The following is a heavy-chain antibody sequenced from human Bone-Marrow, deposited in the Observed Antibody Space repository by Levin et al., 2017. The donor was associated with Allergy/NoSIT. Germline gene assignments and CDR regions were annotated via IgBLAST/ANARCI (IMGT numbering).Heavy chain of an antibody. CDR3: AKDGYSSSWPYWFDP. CDR2: ISGGGVNT. Sequence: GGSLRLSCAASGFTFSSYVMSWVRQAPGKGLEWVSAISGGGVNTYYADSVKGRFTISRDNSRNTLYLQMNSLRAEDTAVYYCAKDGYSSSWPYWFDPWGQGTLVTVSS. J-gene: IGHJ5*02. CDR1: GFTFSSYV. V-gene: IGHV3-23*01. D-gene: IGHD6-13*01.